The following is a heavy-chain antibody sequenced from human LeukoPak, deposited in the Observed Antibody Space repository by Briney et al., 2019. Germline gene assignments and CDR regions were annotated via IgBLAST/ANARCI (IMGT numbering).Heavy chain of an antibody. D-gene: IGHD5-24*01. CDR1: GYTFTSYG. CDR3: ARDLARRDGYNSGGNY. Sequence: SVKVSCKASGYTFTSYGISWVRQAPGQGLEWMGGIIPIFGTANYAQKFQGRVTITADESTSTAYMELSSLRSEDTAVYYCARDLARRDGYNSGGNYWGQGTLVTVSS. J-gene: IGHJ4*02. CDR2: IIPIFGTA. V-gene: IGHV1-69*13.